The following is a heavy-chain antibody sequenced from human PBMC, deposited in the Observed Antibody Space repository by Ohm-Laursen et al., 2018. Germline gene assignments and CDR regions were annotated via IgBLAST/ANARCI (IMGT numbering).Heavy chain of an antibody. V-gene: IGHV3-9*01. Sequence: SLRLSCTASGFTFDDYAMHWVRQAPGKGLEWVSGISWNSGSIGYADSVKGRFTISRDNAKNSLYLQMNSLRAEDTALYYCAKDFFGDPTTIDYWGQGTLVTVSS. D-gene: IGHD4-17*01. J-gene: IGHJ4*02. CDR1: GFTFDDYA. CDR2: ISWNSGSI. CDR3: AKDFFGDPTTIDY.